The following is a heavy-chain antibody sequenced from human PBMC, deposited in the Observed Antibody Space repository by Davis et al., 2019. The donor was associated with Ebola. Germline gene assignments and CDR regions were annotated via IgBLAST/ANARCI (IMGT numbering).Heavy chain of an antibody. CDR3: AREEYDYGGLYY. D-gene: IGHD4-23*01. CDR2: IYYSRST. CDR1: GGSISSYY. V-gene: IGHV4-59*01. J-gene: IGHJ4*02. Sequence: MPSETLSLTCTVSGGSISSYYWSWIRQPPGKGLEWIGNIYYSRSTNYNPSLKSRVTISVDTSKNQFSLKLSSVTAADTAVYYCAREEYDYGGLYYWGQGTLVIVSS.